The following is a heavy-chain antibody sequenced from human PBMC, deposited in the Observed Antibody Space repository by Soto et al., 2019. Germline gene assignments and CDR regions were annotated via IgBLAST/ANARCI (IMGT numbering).Heavy chain of an antibody. CDR2: MFYSGAT. CDR3: ARHKSGSDWLDP. J-gene: IGHJ5*02. D-gene: IGHD2-15*01. V-gene: IGHV4-39*01. Sequence: SETLSLTCTVSGGSISDISYCWGWIRQPPGKGLQWIGCMFYSGATYYNPSLKNRVTLSVDTSNNEFSLKLVSVTAPDTAVYYCARHKSGSDWLDPWGQGTLVTVST. CDR1: GGSISDISYC.